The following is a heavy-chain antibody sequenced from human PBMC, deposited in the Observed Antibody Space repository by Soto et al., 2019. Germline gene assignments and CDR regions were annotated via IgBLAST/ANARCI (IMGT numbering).Heavy chain of an antibody. CDR3: ARDASVAGSWVLPPMAFDY. Sequence: EVQLVESGGGLVKPGGSLRLSCAASGFTFSSDSMNWVRQAPGKGLEWVSSISSSSSYIYYADAVKGRFTISRDNAQNSLYLQMNRLRAEDTAVYYCARDASVAGSWVLPPMAFDYWGQGTLVTVSS. D-gene: IGHD6-19*01. J-gene: IGHJ4*02. V-gene: IGHV3-21*01. CDR1: GFTFSSDS. CDR2: ISSSSSYI.